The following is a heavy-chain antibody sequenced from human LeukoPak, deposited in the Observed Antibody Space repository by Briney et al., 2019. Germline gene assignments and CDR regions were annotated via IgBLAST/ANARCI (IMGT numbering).Heavy chain of an antibody. CDR2: FDPEDGET. CDR1: GYTLTELS. CDR3: VTAPLVGFGEGGSAFDI. Sequence: GASVKVSCKVSGYTLTELSMHWVRQAPGKGLEWMGGFDPEDGETIYAQKFQGRVTMTEDTSTDTAYMELSSLRSEDAAVYYCVTAPLVGFGEGGSAFDIWGQGTMVTVSS. J-gene: IGHJ3*02. V-gene: IGHV1-24*01. D-gene: IGHD3-10*01.